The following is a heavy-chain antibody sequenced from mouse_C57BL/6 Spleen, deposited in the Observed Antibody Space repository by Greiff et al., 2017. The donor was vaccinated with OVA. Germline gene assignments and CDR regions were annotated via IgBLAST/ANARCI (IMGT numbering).Heavy chain of an antibody. CDR1: GYTFTDYY. V-gene: IGHV1-26*01. D-gene: IGHD1-1*01. J-gene: IGHJ4*01. CDR3: AREASSDAMDY. CDR2: INPNNGGT. Sequence: VQLQQSGPELVKPGASVKISCKASGYTFTDYYMNWVKQSHGKSLEWIGDINPNNGGTSYNQKFKGKATLTVDKSSSTAYMELRSLTSEDSAVYYCAREASSDAMDYWGQGTSVTVSS.